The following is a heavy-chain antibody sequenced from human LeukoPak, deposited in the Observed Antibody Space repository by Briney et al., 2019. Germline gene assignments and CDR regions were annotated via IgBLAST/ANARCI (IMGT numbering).Heavy chain of an antibody. CDR3: ARDSNDSSGYTFDY. CDR2: ISSSSSTI. CDR1: GFTFSSYR. D-gene: IGHD3-22*01. J-gene: IGHJ4*02. V-gene: IGHV3-48*02. Sequence: PGGSLRLSCAASGFTFSSYRMNWVRQAPGKGLGWVSYISSSSSTIYYADSVKGRFTISRDNAKNSLYLQMNSLRDEDTAVYYCARDSNDSSGYTFDYWGQGTLVTVSS.